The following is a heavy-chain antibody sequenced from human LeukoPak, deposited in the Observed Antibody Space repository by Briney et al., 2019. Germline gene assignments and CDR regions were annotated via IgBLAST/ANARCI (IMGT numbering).Heavy chain of an antibody. CDR1: GFTFNTYS. J-gene: IGHJ4*02. CDR2: ITSSSSII. D-gene: IGHD6-19*01. V-gene: IGHV3-48*04. CDR3: AREPKQWLTPIDY. Sequence: PGGSLRLSCAVSGFTFNTYSMNWVRQAPGKGLEWISYITSSSSIIYYADSVKGRFTISRDNAKNSVYLQMNSLRAEDMAVYYCAREPKQWLTPIDYWGQGTLVTVSS.